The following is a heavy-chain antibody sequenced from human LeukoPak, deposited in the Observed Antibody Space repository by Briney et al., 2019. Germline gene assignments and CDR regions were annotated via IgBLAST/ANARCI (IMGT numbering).Heavy chain of an antibody. CDR2: INHSGST. CDR1: GGSFSVYY. V-gene: IGHV4-34*01. CDR3: AGPLGNWFYP. J-gene: IGHJ5*02. Sequence: PSETLSLTCAVYGGSFSVYYWSWIRQPPGKGLEWIGEINHSGSTNYNPSLKSRVTISVDTSKNQFSLKLSSVTAADTAVYYCAGPLGNWFYPWGQGALVTVSS.